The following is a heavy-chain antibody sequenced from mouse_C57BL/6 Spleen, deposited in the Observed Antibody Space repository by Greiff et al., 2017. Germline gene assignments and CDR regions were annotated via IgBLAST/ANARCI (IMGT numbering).Heavy chain of an antibody. CDR1: GYTFTDYY. J-gene: IGHJ1*03. CDR2: INPNNGGT. V-gene: IGHV1-26*01. Sequence: EVQLQQSGPELVKPGASVKISCKASGYTFTDYYMNWVKQSHGKSLEWIGDINPNNGGTSYNQKFKGKATLTVDKSSSTAYMELRSLTSEDSAVYYCARGSSLSYWYFDVWGTGTTVTVSS. CDR3: ARGSSLSYWYFDV. D-gene: IGHD1-1*01.